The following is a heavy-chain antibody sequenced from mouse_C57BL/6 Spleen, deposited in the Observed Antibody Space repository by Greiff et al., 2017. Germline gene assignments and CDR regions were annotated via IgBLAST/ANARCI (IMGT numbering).Heavy chain of an antibody. D-gene: IGHD4-1*01. CDR3: TRRTGNRNWYFDV. V-gene: IGHV1-15*01. CDR2: IDPETGGT. J-gene: IGHJ1*03. CDR1: GYTFTDYE. Sequence: QVQLQQSGAELVRPGASVTLSCKASGYTFTDYEMHWVKQTPVHGLEWIGAIDPETGGTAYNQKFKGKAILTADKSSSTAYMELRSLTSEDSAVYYCTRRTGNRNWYFDVWGTGTTVTVSS.